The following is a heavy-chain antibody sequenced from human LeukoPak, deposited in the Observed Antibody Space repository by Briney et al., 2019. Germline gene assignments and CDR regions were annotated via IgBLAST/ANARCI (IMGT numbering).Heavy chain of an antibody. CDR2: ISSSSSYI. Sequence: GGSLRLSCAASGFTFSSYSMNWVRQAPGKGLEWVSSISSSSSYIYYADSVKGRFTISRDNAKNSLYLQMNSLRAEDTAVYYCARAHFDWLLVHYMDAWGKGTTVTVSS. V-gene: IGHV3-21*01. CDR3: ARAHFDWLLVHYMDA. CDR1: GFTFSSYS. J-gene: IGHJ6*03. D-gene: IGHD3-9*01.